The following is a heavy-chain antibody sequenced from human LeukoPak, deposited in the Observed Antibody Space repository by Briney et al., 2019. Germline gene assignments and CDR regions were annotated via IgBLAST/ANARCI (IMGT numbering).Heavy chain of an antibody. J-gene: IGHJ4*02. CDR3: ARGRDGYNLPYYFDY. CDR1: GGSISSYY. Sequence: SETLSLTCTVSGGSISSYYWSWIRQPPGKGLEWIGDIYSSGSTNYNPSLKSRVTISVDTSKNQFSLKLSSVTAADTAVYYCARGRDGYNLPYYFDYWGQGTLVTVSS. CDR2: IYSSGST. V-gene: IGHV4-59*01. D-gene: IGHD5-24*01.